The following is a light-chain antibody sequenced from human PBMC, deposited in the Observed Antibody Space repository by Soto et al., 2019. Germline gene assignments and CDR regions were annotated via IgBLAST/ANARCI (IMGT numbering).Light chain of an antibody. V-gene: IGLV1-44*01. J-gene: IGLJ2*01. CDR2: SNN. Sequence: QYVLTQPPSASGTPGQRVTISCSGSSSNIGSNTVNWYQQLPGTAPKLLIYSNNQRPSGVPDRFSGSKSGTSASLAISGLQSEDEADYYCAAWDDSLNAYVVFGGGTKVTVL. CDR3: AAWDDSLNAYVV. CDR1: SSNIGSNT.